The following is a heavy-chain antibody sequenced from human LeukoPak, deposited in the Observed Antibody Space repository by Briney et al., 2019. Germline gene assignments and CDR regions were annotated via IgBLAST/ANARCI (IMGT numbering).Heavy chain of an antibody. Sequence: GSLRLSCTASGFTFRIYWMSWVRQAPGRGLEWVAMLNEDGSDKYYVDAVKGRFTISRDNTKNSLYLQMNSLRAEDTAVYYCAISVVRPAPFDFWGQGTLVTVSS. CDR2: LNEDGSDK. D-gene: IGHD2-15*01. CDR3: AISVVRPAPFDF. V-gene: IGHV3-7*01. CDR1: GFTFRIYW. J-gene: IGHJ4*02.